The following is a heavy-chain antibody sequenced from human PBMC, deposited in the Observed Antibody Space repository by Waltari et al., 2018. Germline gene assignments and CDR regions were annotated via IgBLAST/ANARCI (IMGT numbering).Heavy chain of an antibody. J-gene: IGHJ4*02. CDR2: IRYGGSNK. V-gene: IGHV3-30*02. D-gene: IGHD3-3*01. Sequence: QVQLVESGGGVVQPGGSLRLSCAASGFTFSSYGMHWVRQAPGKGLEWVAFIRYGGSNKYYADSVKGRFTISRDNSKNTLYLQMNSLRAEDTAVYYCAKDGPYDFWSGYGLDYWGQGTLVTVSS. CDR1: GFTFSSYG. CDR3: AKDGPYDFWSGYGLDY.